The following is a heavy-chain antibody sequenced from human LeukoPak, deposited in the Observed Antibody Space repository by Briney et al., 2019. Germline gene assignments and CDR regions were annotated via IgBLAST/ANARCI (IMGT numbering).Heavy chain of an antibody. J-gene: IGHJ4*02. CDR2: ISGGST. Sequence: GGSLRLSCAASGFTVSSNEMSWVRQAPGKGLEWVSSISGGSTYYADSRKGRFTISRDNSKNTLHLQMNSLRAEDTAVYYCASIMPIYYDSSGPVDYWGQGTLVTVSS. CDR3: ASIMPIYYDSSGPVDY. CDR1: GFTVSSNE. V-gene: IGHV3-38-3*01. D-gene: IGHD3-22*01.